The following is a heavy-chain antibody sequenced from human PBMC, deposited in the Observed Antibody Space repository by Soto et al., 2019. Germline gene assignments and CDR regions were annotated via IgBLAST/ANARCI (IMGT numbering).Heavy chain of an antibody. Sequence: PSETLSLTCAVYGGSFSGYYWSWIRQPPGKGLEWIGEINHSGSTNYNPSLKSRVTISVDTSKNQFSLKLSSVTAADTAVYYCARGFRPRYYYYYMDVWGKGTTVTVSS. J-gene: IGHJ6*03. CDR3: ARGFRPRYYYYYMDV. CDR2: INHSGST. CDR1: GGSFSGYY. V-gene: IGHV4-34*01.